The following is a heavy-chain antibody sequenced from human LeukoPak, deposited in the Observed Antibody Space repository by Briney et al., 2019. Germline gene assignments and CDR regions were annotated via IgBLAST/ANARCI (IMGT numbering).Heavy chain of an antibody. CDR3: ARSYYYDTSGSKDAFDI. Sequence: SETLSLTCSVSGGSISSGSYCWNWIRQPAGKGLEWIGRIYSSGSTNYNPSLKSRVTISGDTSKNQFSLKLNSVTAADTAVYYCARSYYYDTSGSKDAFDIWGQGTMVTVSS. CDR1: GGSISSGSYC. V-gene: IGHV4-61*02. J-gene: IGHJ3*02. D-gene: IGHD3-22*01. CDR2: IYSSGST.